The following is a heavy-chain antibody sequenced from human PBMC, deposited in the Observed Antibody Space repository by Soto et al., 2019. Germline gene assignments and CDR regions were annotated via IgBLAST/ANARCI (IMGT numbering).Heavy chain of an antibody. Sequence: GESLKISCKGSGYSFTNYWIGWVRQMPGKGLEWMGIIYAGDSDSRYSPSFEGQVTMSVDRSISTAYLHWSSLKASDTAMYYCARQHPLDSSAWYNWGQGTLVTVSS. CDR1: GYSFTNYW. V-gene: IGHV5-51*01. CDR3: ARQHPLDSSAWYN. J-gene: IGHJ4*02. CDR2: IYAGDSDS. D-gene: IGHD6-19*01.